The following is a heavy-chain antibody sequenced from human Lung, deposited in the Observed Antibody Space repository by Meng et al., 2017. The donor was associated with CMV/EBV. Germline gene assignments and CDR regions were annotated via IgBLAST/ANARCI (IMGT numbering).Heavy chain of an antibody. J-gene: IGHJ4*02. CDR1: GGSVSSGSYY. Sequence: SXTLSLXCTVSGGSVSSGSYYWGWIRQPPGRGLEWIGSIYYSGSTYYNPSLKSRVTISVDTSKNQFSLKLSSVTAADTAVYYCARSHSSGWPFDYWGQGTLVTVSS. V-gene: IGHV4-39*07. CDR2: IYYSGST. CDR3: ARSHSSGWPFDY. D-gene: IGHD6-19*01.